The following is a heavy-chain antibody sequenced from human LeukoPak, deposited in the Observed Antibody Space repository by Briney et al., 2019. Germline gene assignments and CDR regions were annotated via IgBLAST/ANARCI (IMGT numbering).Heavy chain of an antibody. D-gene: IGHD3-22*01. Sequence: PGGSLRLSCVASEFTFRSYDMHWVRQAPGKGLEWVAVISYDGSNKDYADSVKGRFTISRDNSKNTLNLQMNSLRAEDTAVYYCAKDPTHYRVWDYYETIGLSYWGQGTLVTVSS. V-gene: IGHV3-30*18. CDR2: ISYDGSNK. CDR3: AKDPTHYRVWDYYETIGLSY. J-gene: IGHJ4*02. CDR1: EFTFRSYD.